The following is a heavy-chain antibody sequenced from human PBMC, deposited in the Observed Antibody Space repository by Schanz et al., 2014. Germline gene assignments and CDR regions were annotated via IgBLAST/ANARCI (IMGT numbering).Heavy chain of an antibody. D-gene: IGHD3-10*01. CDR3: AKDQGSYGSGSYSYFDY. Sequence: EVQLVESGGGLVKPGGSLRLSCAASGFTFSSYSMNWVRQAPGRGLEWVSLVSASGGGPFYADSVKGRFTISRDNSKNTLYLQMNSLRAEDTAVYYCAKDQGSYGSGSYSYFDYWGQGTLATVSA. V-gene: IGHV3-23*04. CDR2: VSASGGGP. CDR1: GFTFSSYS. J-gene: IGHJ4*02.